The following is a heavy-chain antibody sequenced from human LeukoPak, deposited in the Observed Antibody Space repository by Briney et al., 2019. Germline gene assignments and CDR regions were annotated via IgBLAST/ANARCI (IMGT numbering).Heavy chain of an antibody. D-gene: IGHD6-19*01. V-gene: IGHV3-21*01. CDR3: AREDSSGWSRTFDY. CDR1: GFTFSSYS. J-gene: IGHJ4*02. CDR2: ISSSSSYI. Sequence: GGSLRLSCAASGFTFSSYSMNWVRQAPGKGLEWVSPISSSSSYIYYADSVKGRFTISRDNAKNSLYLQMNSLRAEDTAVYYCAREDSSGWSRTFDYWGQGTLVTVSS.